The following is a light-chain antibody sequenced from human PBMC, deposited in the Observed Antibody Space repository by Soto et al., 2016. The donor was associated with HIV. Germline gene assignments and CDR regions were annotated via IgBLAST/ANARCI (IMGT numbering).Light chain of an antibody. CDR3: QSVDSSGIYRV. V-gene: IGLV3-25*03. CDR2: KDS. CDR1: NIGDKA. J-gene: IGLJ2*01. Sequence: SYELTQPPSVSVAPIKTARITCGGNNIGDKAVHWYQQKPGQAPVLVIYKDSERPSGIPERFSGSSSGTTVTLTISGVQAEDEADYYCQSVDSSGIYRVFGGGTKLTVL.